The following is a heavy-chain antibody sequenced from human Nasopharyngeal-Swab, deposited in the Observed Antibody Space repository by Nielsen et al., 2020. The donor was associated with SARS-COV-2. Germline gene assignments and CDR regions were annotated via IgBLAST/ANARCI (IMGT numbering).Heavy chain of an antibody. CDR2: ISGSGGST. D-gene: IGHD2-2*01. CDR1: GFTFSSYA. Sequence: ETLSLTCAASGFTFSSYAMSWVRQAPGKGLEWVSAISGSGGSTYYADSVKGRFTISRDNSKNTLYLQMNSLRAEDTAVYYCAKLDLAIVVVPAAMPAGIDYWGQGTLVTVSS. V-gene: IGHV3-23*01. J-gene: IGHJ4*02. CDR3: AKLDLAIVVVPAAMPAGIDY.